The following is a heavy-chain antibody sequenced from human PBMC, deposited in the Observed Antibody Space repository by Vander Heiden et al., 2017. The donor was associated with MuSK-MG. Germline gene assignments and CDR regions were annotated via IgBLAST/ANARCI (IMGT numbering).Heavy chain of an antibody. Sequence: EVQLVESGGGLVQPGRSLRPSCAASAFTFDDYAMHWVRQAPGKGLEWVSGISWNSGSIGYADSVKGRFTISRDNAKNSLYLQMNSLRAEDTALYYCAKDMYSHYYYYMDVWGKGTTVTVSS. CDR2: ISWNSGSI. J-gene: IGHJ6*03. D-gene: IGHD5-18*01. CDR1: AFTFDDYA. V-gene: IGHV3-9*01. CDR3: AKDMYSHYYYYMDV.